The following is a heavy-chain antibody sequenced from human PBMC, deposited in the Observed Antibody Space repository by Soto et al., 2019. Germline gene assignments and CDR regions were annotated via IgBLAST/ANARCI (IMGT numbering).Heavy chain of an antibody. CDR1: GFTFSSYS. Sequence: EVQLVESGGGLVQPGGSLRLSCAASGFTFSSYSMNWVRQAPGKGREWVSYISGSSSMIYYADSVKGRFTISRDNAKNSLYLQMNSLRAEDTAVYYCARDLNPRQEMLYALLGYWGQGTRVTVSS. V-gene: IGHV3-48*01. CDR3: ARDLNPRQEMLYALLGY. CDR2: ISGSSSMI. J-gene: IGHJ4*02. D-gene: IGHD2-8*01.